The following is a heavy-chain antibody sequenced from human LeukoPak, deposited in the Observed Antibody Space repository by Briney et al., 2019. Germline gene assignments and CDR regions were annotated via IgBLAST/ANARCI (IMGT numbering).Heavy chain of an antibody. J-gene: IGHJ4*02. Sequence: VQLGGSLRLSCAASGFTFSSYGMHWVRQAPGKGLEWVAVIWYDGSNKYYADSVQGRFTISRDNSKNTLYLQMNSLRAEDTAVYYCARELQYSSGWSDLDYWGQGTLVTVSS. CDR3: ARELQYSSGWSDLDY. V-gene: IGHV3-33*01. CDR2: IWYDGSNK. CDR1: GFTFSSYG. D-gene: IGHD6-19*01.